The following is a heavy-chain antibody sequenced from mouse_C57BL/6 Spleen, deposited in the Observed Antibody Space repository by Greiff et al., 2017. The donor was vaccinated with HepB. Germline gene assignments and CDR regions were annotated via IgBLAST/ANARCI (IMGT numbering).Heavy chain of an antibody. CDR3: ATPYYSNLYAMDY. Sequence: EVKLLESGPELVKPGASVKMSCKASGYTFTDYYMHWVKQSHGKSLEWIGYIYPNNGGNGYNQKFKGKATLTVDKSSSTAYMELRSLTSEDSAVYYCATPYYSNLYAMDYWGQGTSVTVSS. D-gene: IGHD2-5*01. CDR1: GYTFTDYY. CDR2: IYPNNGGN. J-gene: IGHJ4*01. V-gene: IGHV1-34*01.